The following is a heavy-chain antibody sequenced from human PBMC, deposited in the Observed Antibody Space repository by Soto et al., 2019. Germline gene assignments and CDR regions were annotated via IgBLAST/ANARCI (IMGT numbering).Heavy chain of an antibody. V-gene: IGHV3-21*01. CDR2: ISSSSSNI. J-gene: IGHJ3*02. Sequence: EVQLVESGGGLVKPGGSLRLSCAASGFTFSSYSMNWVRQAPGKGLEWVSSISSSSSNIYYADSVKGPFTISRDNAKNSLYQQMKSLRAKDTDVYDCARDLGEYCSSPSCWSGQGIDIWGQGTMVTVSS. CDR3: ARDLGEYCSSPSCWSGQGIDI. D-gene: IGHD2-2*01. CDR1: GFTFSSYS.